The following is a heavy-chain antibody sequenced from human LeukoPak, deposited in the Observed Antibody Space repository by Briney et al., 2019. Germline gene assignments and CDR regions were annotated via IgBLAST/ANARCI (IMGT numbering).Heavy chain of an antibody. CDR1: GFTFSTYW. J-gene: IGHJ4*02. D-gene: IGHD4-23*01. CDR3: AKDLDYGGRSNFDH. CDR2: IKSDGSSI. V-gene: IGHV3-74*03. Sequence: PGGSLRLACAASGFTFSTYWMHWVRQAPGNGLVWVSRIKSDGSSIMYADSVRGRFTISRDNAKNTLYLQMNSLRAEDTAVYYCAKDLDYGGRSNFDHWGQGTLVTVSS.